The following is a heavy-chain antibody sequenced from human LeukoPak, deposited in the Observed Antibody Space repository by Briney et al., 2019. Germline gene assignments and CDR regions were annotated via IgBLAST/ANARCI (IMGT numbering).Heavy chain of an antibody. V-gene: IGHV1-2*06. CDR3: ARGTPIGQQVFYY. J-gene: IGHJ4*02. Sequence: GASVKVSCKASGYTFTDYYIHWVRQAPGQGLEWMGQINPNSGGTNYAQKFQGRVTMTRGTSISTAYMDLSRLTSDYTAVYACARGTPIGQQVFYYGGQGALVTVSS. D-gene: IGHD6-13*01. CDR1: GYTFTDYY. CDR2: INPNSGGT.